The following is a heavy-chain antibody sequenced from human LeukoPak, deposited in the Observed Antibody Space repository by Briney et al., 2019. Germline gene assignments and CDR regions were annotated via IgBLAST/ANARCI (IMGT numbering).Heavy chain of an antibody. CDR3: ARASGYSGYDWDY. CDR2: IYHSGST. J-gene: IGHJ4*02. V-gene: IGHV4-30-2*01. D-gene: IGHD5-12*01. Sequence: SETLSLTCTVSGGSISSGGYYWSWIRQPPGKGLEWIGYIYHSGSTYYNPSLKSRVTISVDRSKNQFSLKLSSVTAADTAVYYCARASGYSGYDWDYWGQGTLVTVSS. CDR1: GGSISSGGYY.